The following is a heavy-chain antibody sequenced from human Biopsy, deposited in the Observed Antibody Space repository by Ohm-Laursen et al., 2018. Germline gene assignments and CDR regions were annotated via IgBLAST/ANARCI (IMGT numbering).Heavy chain of an antibody. Sequence: SETLSLTCTVSGGPIDSYYWSWIRQPPGKALEWIGYIYFPGRTSYNPSLKSRVTMSVNTSKKQFSLRLSSVTAADTAVYYCASADYNPDWNFDLWGRGTRVTVSS. CDR2: IYFPGRT. CDR1: GGPIDSYY. D-gene: IGHD3-16*01. V-gene: IGHV4-59*12. J-gene: IGHJ2*01. CDR3: ASADYNPDWNFDL.